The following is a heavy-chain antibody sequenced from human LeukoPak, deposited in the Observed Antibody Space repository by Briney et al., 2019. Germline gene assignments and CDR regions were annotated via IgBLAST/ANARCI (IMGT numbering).Heavy chain of an antibody. CDR1: GFTVSSNY. D-gene: IGHD5-18*01. CDR3: AREAHGYIYYYYYYMDV. Sequence: GGSLRLSCAASGFTVSSNYVSWVRQAPGKGLEWVSVIYSGGSTNYADSVKGRFTISRDNSMNTLYLQMSSLRAEDTAVYYCAREAHGYIYYYYYYMDVWGKGTTVTVSS. CDR2: IYSGGST. V-gene: IGHV3-53*01. J-gene: IGHJ6*03.